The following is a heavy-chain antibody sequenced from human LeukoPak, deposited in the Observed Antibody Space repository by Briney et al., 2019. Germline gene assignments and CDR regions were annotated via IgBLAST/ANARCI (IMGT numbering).Heavy chain of an antibody. CDR1: GGSISGYY. J-gene: IGHJ5*02. V-gene: IGHV4-59*01. CDR2: IHDSGST. CDR3: ARDPGTTGGWFDP. D-gene: IGHD1-1*01. Sequence: ETLSLTCTVSGGSISGYYWSWIRQPPGKGLEWIGYIHDSGSTNYNSSLKSRVTISVDTSKNQFSLRLSSVTAADTAVYYCARDPGTTGGWFDPWGQGTLVTVSS.